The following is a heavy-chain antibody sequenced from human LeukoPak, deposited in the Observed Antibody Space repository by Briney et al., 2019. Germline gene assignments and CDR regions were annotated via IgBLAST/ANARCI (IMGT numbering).Heavy chain of an antibody. CDR2: IYPGDSDT. D-gene: IGHD3-22*01. CDR3: ARTRNYYDSSGKFDY. V-gene: IGHV5-51*01. CDR1: GYSFTSYW. J-gene: IGHJ4*02. Sequence: GESLKISCKGSGYSFTSYWIGWVRQMPGKGLEWMGIIYPGDSDTRYSPSFQGQVTISADKSIYTAYLQWSSLRASDTAMYYCARTRNYYDSSGKFDYWGQGTLVTVSS.